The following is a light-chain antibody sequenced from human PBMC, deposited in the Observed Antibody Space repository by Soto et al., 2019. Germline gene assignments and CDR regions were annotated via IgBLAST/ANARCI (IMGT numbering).Light chain of an antibody. CDR3: AVWDDSLSGMI. Sequence: QSVLTQPPSAYGTPGQSVTISCSGSSSNIETNTVDWYQHLPGTAPKVLIFNNNQRPSGVPDRFSGSKSGTSASLAISGLQSEDEAHYYCAVWDDSLSGMICGGGTKLTVL. V-gene: IGLV1-44*01. J-gene: IGLJ2*01. CDR2: NNN. CDR1: SSNIETNT.